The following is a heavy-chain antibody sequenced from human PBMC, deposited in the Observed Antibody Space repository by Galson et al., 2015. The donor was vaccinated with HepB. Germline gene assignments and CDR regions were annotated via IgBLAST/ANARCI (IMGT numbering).Heavy chain of an antibody. CDR2: IIPIFGTA. J-gene: IGHJ3*02. CDR3: AREGGSQHPPDAFDI. CDR1: GGTFSSYA. D-gene: IGHD1-26*01. Sequence: SVKVSCKASGGTFSSYAISWVRQAPGQGLEWMGGIIPIFGTANYAQKFQGRVTITADESTSTAYMELSSLRSEDTAVYYCAREGGSQHPPDAFDIWGQGTMVTVSS. V-gene: IGHV1-69*13.